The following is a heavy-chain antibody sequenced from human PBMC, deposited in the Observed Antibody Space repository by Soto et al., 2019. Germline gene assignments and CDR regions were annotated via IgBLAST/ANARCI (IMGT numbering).Heavy chain of an antibody. CDR2: IYHSGST. Sequence: TSETLSLTCAVSGGSISSSNWWSWVRQPPGKGLEWIGEIYHSGSTNYNPSLKSRVTISVDKSKNQFSLKLSSVTAADTAVYYCARDRDILTGYDAFDIWGQGTMVTVSS. V-gene: IGHV4-4*02. CDR1: GGSISSSNW. CDR3: ARDRDILTGYDAFDI. J-gene: IGHJ3*02. D-gene: IGHD3-9*01.